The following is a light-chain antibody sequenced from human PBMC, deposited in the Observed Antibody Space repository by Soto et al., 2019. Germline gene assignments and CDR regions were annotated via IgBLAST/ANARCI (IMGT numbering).Light chain of an antibody. CDR2: AAS. V-gene: IGKV3-20*01. CDR1: QSVANNH. CDR3: HHYGGSPIFT. J-gene: IGKJ3*01. Sequence: EVVLTQSPGTLSLSAGERATLSCRASQSVANNHLAWYQQRPGQAPRLLIYAASTRAAGIPDRFSGSGSGTDFTLTISRLEPEDFGVFFCHHYGGSPIFTFGPGTTVDMK.